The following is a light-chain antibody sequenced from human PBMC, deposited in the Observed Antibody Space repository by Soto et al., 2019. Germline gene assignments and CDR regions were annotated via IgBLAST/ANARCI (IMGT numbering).Light chain of an antibody. J-gene: IGKJ1*01. V-gene: IGKV3-15*01. CDR3: QQYYNWRPR. CDR2: GAS. Sequence: EIVMTQSPDTLSLSPGERATLSCRASQSLSSNYLAWYQQKPGQAPRLLIYGASTRATGVPARFSGSGSGTEFTLTISRLQSEDFEVYYCQQYYNWRPRFGQGTKVDIK. CDR1: QSLSSN.